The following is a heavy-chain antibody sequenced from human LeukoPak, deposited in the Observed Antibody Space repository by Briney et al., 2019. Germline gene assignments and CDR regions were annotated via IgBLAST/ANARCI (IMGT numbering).Heavy chain of an antibody. V-gene: IGHV4-4*07. D-gene: IGHD3-10*01. Sequence: SETLSLTCTVSSDSISSHYWGWIRQPAGKGLEWIGRIYTNGRTNYNPSLRSRLTMLVDTSKNLFSLKLTSVTAADTAVYYCARGRRITMVRGGRDYWGQGTLVTVSS. CDR3: ARGRRITMVRGGRDY. J-gene: IGHJ4*02. CDR2: IYTNGRT. CDR1: SDSISSHY.